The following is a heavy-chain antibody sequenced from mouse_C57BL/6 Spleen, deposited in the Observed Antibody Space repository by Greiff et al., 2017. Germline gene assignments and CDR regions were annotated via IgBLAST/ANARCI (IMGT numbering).Heavy chain of an antibody. CDR3: AREVAHGGMAY. V-gene: IGHV3-6*01. J-gene: IGHJ3*01. Sequence: EVQLVESGPGLVKPSPSLSLTCSVTGYSITSCYYWNWIRRFPGNKLEWMVYIRYDGSNNYNPTLKNRVSLTLDTSKNQSYMKLNTVTTEDTAIYYCAREVAHGGMAYWGQGTLVTVSS. CDR1: GYSITSCYY. CDR2: IRYDGSN. D-gene: IGHD1-3*01.